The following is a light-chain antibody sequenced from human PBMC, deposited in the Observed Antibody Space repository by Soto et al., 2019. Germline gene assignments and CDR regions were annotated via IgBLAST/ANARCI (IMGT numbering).Light chain of an antibody. V-gene: IGKV1-5*03. CDR3: QQLNSYPLT. Sequence: DIQMTQSPSTLSGSVGDRVTITCRASQTISSWLAWYQQKPGKAPKILIYKASTLRSGVPSRFRGSGSGTEFTLTISRLQPEDFATYYCQQLNSYPLTFGGGTKVDIK. CDR1: QTISSW. J-gene: IGKJ4*01. CDR2: KAS.